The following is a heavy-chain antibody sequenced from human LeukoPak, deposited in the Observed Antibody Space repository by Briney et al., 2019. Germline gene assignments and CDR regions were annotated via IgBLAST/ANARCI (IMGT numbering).Heavy chain of an antibody. CDR1: GFTFDGYA. CDR2: ISWNSGSI. V-gene: IGHV3-9*03. Sequence: GRSLRLSCAASGFTFDGYAMHWVRQAPGKGLEWVSGISWNSGSIGYADSVKGRFTISRDNAKNSLYLQMNSLRAEDMALYYCAKGTMVRGVISGFDYWGQGTLVTVSS. CDR3: AKGTMVRGVISGFDY. D-gene: IGHD3-10*01. J-gene: IGHJ4*02.